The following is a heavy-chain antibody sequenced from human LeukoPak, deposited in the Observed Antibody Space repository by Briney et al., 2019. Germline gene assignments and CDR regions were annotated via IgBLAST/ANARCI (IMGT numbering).Heavy chain of an antibody. D-gene: IGHD6-13*01. CDR3: ARGYSSSWSLYNWFDP. CDR2: ISGSGGST. J-gene: IGHJ5*02. CDR1: GFTFSSYA. V-gene: IGHV3-23*01. Sequence: GGSLRLSCAASGFTFSSYAMSWVRQAPGKGLEWVSAISGSGGSTYYADSVKGRFTISRDNSKNTLYLQMNSLRAEDTAVYYCARGYSSSWSLYNWFDPWGQGTLLTVSS.